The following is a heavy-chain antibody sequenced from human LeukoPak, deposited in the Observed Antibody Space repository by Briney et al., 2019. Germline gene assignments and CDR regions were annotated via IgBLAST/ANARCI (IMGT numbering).Heavy chain of an antibody. D-gene: IGHD6-19*01. CDR1: GFTVSSDY. CDR2: IYSGGTT. J-gene: IGHJ3*02. V-gene: IGHV3-53*01. Sequence: GGSLRLSCAASGFTVSSDYMSWVRQAPGKGLEWVSVIYSGGTTYYADSVKGRFTISRDNAKNSLYLQMNSLRAEDTAVYYCARAKQLYAFDIWGQGTMVTVSS. CDR3: ARAKQLYAFDI.